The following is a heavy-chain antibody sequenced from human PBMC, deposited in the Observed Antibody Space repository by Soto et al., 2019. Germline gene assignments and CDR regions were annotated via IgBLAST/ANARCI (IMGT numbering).Heavy chain of an antibody. CDR3: ARVSFTNAFDI. D-gene: IGHD3-10*01. CDR1: GFTFSSYD. V-gene: IGHV3-13*01. Sequence: GGSLRLSCAASGFTFSSYDMHWVRQATGKGLEWVSAIGTAGDTYYPGSVKGRFTISRENAKNSLYLQMNSLRAEDTAVYYCARVSFTNAFDIWGQGTMVTVSS. CDR2: IGTAGDT. J-gene: IGHJ3*02.